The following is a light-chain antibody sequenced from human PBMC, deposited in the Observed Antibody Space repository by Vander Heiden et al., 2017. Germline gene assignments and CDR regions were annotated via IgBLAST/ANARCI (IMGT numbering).Light chain of an antibody. V-gene: IGKV1-9*01. J-gene: IGKJ3*01. CDR2: AAS. CDR1: QGISSY. Sequence: DIQLTQSPSFLSASVGDRVTITCRASQGISSYLAWYQQKPGKAPKLLIYAASTLQSGVPSRFSGSGSGTEFTLTISSLHPEDFATYYCQQLNSYPRFTFGHGTKVXIK. CDR3: QQLNSYPRFT.